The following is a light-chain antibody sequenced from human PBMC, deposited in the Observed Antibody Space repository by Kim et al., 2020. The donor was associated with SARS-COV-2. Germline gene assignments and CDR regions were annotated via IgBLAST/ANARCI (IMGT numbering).Light chain of an antibody. Sequence: DIQMTQSPSSLSASVGDRVTITCRASQGISKDLAWYQQKPGNAPKLLIFAASALQSGVPTRFSGSGSGTDFTLTISSLQPEDVATYYCQKDKGAHWTFGQGTKV. J-gene: IGKJ1*01. CDR1: QGISKD. CDR3: QKDKGAHWT. CDR2: AAS. V-gene: IGKV1-27*01.